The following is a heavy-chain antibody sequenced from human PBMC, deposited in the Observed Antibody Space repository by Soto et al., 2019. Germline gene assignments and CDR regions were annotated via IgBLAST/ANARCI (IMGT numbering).Heavy chain of an antibody. Sequence: QVQLVQSGAEVKKPGSSVKVSCKASGGTFSSYTISWVRQAPGQGLEWMGRIIPILGIANYAQKFQGRVTITADKSKSTAYMELSSLRSEDTAVYYCARGIHYYYGSGSYLDYYGMDVWGQGTTVTVSS. D-gene: IGHD3-10*01. CDR1: GGTFSSYT. CDR3: ARGIHYYYGSGSYLDYYGMDV. V-gene: IGHV1-69*02. J-gene: IGHJ6*02. CDR2: IIPILGIA.